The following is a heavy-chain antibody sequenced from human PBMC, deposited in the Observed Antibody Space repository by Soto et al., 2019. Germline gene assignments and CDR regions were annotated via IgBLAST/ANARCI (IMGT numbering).Heavy chain of an antibody. CDR1: GGTFSSYA. D-gene: IGHD3-3*01. V-gene: IGHV1-69*13. CDR2: IIPIFGTA. Sequence: SVKVSCKASGGTFSSYAISWVRQAPGQGLEWMGGIIPIFGTANYAQKFQGRVTITADESTSTAYMELSSLRSEDTAVYYCARVYYDFWSGYHTPGNYYYYGMDVWG. J-gene: IGHJ6*02. CDR3: ARVYYDFWSGYHTPGNYYYYGMDV.